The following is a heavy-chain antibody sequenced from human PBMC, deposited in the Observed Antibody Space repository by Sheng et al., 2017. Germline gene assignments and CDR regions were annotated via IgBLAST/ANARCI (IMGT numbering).Heavy chain of an antibody. CDR2: IYYSGST. CDR1: GDSISSSSYY. V-gene: IGHV4-39*07. Sequence: QLQLQESGPGLVKPSETLSLTCTVSGDSISSSSYYWGWIRQPPGKGLEWIGSIYYSGSTYYNPSLKSRVTISVDTSKNQFSLKLSSVTAADTAVYYCARGSGSYAFDIWGQGTMVTVSS. CDR3: ARGSGSYAFDI. J-gene: IGHJ3*02. D-gene: IGHD1-26*01.